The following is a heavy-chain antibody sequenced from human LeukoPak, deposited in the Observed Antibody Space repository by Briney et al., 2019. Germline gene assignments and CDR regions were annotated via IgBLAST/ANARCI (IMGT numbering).Heavy chain of an antibody. Sequence: GGSLGLSCAASGFTFSDYYMSWIRQAPGKGLEWVSYISSSSSYTNSADSVKGRFTISRDNAKNSLYLQMNSLRAEDTAVYYCARDEGYCSGGSCYSNYWGQGTLVTVSS. CDR1: GFTFSDYY. J-gene: IGHJ4*02. V-gene: IGHV3-11*06. CDR3: ARDEGYCSGGSCYSNY. D-gene: IGHD2-15*01. CDR2: ISSSSSYT.